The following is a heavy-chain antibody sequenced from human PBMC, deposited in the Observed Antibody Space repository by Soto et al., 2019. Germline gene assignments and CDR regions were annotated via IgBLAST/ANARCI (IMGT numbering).Heavy chain of an antibody. CDR2: ISYDGSNK. CDR1: GFTFSSYA. D-gene: IGHD6-19*01. CDR3: ARAGGIAVAGTNYYCGMDV. J-gene: IGHJ6*02. Sequence: QPGGSLRLSCAASGFTFSSYAMHWVRQAPGKGLEWVAVISYDGSNKYYADSVKGRFTISRDNSKNTLYLQMNSLRAEDTAVYYCARAGGIAVAGTNYYCGMDVWGQGTTVTVSS. V-gene: IGHV3-30-3*01.